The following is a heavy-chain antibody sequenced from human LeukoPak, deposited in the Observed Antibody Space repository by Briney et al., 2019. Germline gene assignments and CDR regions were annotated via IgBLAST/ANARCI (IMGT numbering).Heavy chain of an antibody. CDR3: AREGPSFWSGPDYGMDV. J-gene: IGHJ6*02. Sequence: KASETLSLTCTVSGGSVSSGSYYWSWIRQPPGKGLEWIGYIYYSGSTNYNPSLKSLVTISVDTSKNQFSLKLSSVTAADTAVYYCAREGPSFWSGPDYGMDVWGQGTTVTVSS. V-gene: IGHV4-61*01. CDR1: GGSVSSGSYY. D-gene: IGHD3-3*01. CDR2: IYYSGST.